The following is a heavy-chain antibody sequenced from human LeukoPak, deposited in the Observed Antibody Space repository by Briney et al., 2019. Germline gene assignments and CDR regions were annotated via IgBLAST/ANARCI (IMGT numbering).Heavy chain of an antibody. CDR1: GFTFSNAW. CDR2: ISSSGSAI. J-gene: IGHJ4*02. V-gene: IGHV3-48*04. CDR3: AREKLSFFDSSGYFDY. Sequence: GGSLRLSCAASGFTFSNAWMNWVRQAPGKGLEWVSFISSSGSAIHYADSVRGRFTISRDNAKNSLYLQMSRLRAEDTAVYYCAREKLSFFDSSGYFDYWGQGTLVTVSS. D-gene: IGHD3-22*01.